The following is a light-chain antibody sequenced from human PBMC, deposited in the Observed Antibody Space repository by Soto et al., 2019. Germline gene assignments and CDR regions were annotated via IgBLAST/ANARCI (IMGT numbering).Light chain of an antibody. V-gene: IGLV2-14*01. Sequence: QSALTQPASVSGSPGQSITISCTGTSSDVGGYNYVSWYQQHPGKAPKLMIYDVSNRPSGVSNRFSGSKSGNTASLTIAGRQGEDEADYYCSSYTSSSTLAVFGGGTKLTVL. J-gene: IGLJ3*02. CDR1: SSDVGGYNY. CDR3: SSYTSSSTLAV. CDR2: DVS.